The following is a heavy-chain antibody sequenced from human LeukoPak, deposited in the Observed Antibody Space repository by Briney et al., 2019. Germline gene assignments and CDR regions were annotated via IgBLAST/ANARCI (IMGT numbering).Heavy chain of an antibody. CDR3: AREGGPFYDILSGFKNWFDP. D-gene: IGHD3-9*01. J-gene: IGHJ5*02. CDR1: GYTFTGYY. CDR2: IYPNRGGT. V-gene: IGHV1-2*06. Sequence: GASVKVSCKASGYTFTGYYMYWVRQAPGQGLEWVVRIYPNRGGTSDAKKFQGKVTMTRDTSISTAYMELSRLRSDDTAVYYCAREGGPFYDILSGFKNWFDPWGQGTLVTVSS.